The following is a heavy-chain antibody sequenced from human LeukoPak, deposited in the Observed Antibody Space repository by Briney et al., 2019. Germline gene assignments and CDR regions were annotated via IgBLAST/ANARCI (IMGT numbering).Heavy chain of an antibody. CDR1: GGTFSSYA. V-gene: IGHV1-69*04. CDR3: ARRSAWAFDI. J-gene: IGHJ3*02. CDR2: IIPSLDIT. Sequence: GASVGVSCKASGGTFSSYAISWVRQAPGQGLDWMGRIIPSLDITKYAQKFQGRITFIADKSASTAYMELSGLTSADTAVYYCARRSAWAFDIWGQGTMVTVSS.